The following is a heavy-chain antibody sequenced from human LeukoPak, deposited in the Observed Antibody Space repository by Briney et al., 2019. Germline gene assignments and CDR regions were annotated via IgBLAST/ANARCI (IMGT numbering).Heavy chain of an antibody. J-gene: IGHJ4*02. CDR3: AVDFMGYCSSTSCYTPKFDY. V-gene: IGHV3-30*04. CDR2: ISYDGNNK. D-gene: IGHD2-2*02. Sequence: GRSQRLLCAASGFTYSSYALHWVRQASGKGLEWVSVISYDGNNKYYADSVKGRFTISRDNSKNTLYLQMNSLRAEDTAVYYCAVDFMGYCSSTSCYTPKFDYWGQGTLVTVSS. CDR1: GFTYSSYA.